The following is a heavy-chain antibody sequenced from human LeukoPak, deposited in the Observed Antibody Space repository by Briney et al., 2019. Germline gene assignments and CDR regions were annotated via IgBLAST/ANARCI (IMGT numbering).Heavy chain of an antibody. V-gene: IGHV1-2*02. J-gene: IGHJ5*02. CDR3: ARGRAATAIFWFDP. CDR2: INPNSGGT. CDR1: GYTFTGYY. D-gene: IGHD2-21*02. Sequence: ASVKVSCKASGYTFTGYYMHWVRQAPGQGLEWMGWINPNSGGTNYAQKFQGRVTMTRDTSISTAYMELSRLKSDDTAVYYCARGRAATAIFWFDPWGQGTLVTVSS.